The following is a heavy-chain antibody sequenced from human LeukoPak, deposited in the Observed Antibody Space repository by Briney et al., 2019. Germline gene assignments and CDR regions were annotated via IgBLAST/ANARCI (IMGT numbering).Heavy chain of an antibody. CDR2: ISGSGGST. J-gene: IGHJ4*02. CDR3: AKNRVRYSHETYYFDY. CDR1: GFTFSSYA. D-gene: IGHD2-15*01. V-gene: IGHV3-23*01. Sequence: PGGSLRLSCAASGFTFSSYAMSWVRQAPGKGLEWVSAISGSGGSTYYADSVEGRFTISRDNSKNTPYLQMNSLRAEDTAVYYCAKNRVRYSHETYYFDYWGQGTLVTVSS.